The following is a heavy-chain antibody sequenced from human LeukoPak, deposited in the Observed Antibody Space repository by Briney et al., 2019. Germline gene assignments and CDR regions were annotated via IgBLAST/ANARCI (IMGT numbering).Heavy chain of an antibody. D-gene: IGHD5-18*01. CDR3: ARIQRGYSYGYVDY. CDR1: GGSISSGDYY. V-gene: IGHV4-30-4*01. J-gene: IGHJ4*02. CDR2: IYYSGST. Sequence: SETLSLTCTVSGGSISSGDYYWSWIRQPPGKGLEWIGYIYYSGSTYYNPSLKSRVTIPVDTSKNQFSLELSSVTAADTAVYYCARIQRGYSYGYVDYWGQGTLVTVSS.